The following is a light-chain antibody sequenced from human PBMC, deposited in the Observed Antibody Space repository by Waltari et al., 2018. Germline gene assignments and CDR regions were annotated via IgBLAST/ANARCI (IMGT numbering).Light chain of an antibody. CDR3: SSFAGGNNLL. CDR1: RSDVGGYNY. Sequence: QSALTQPPSASGSPGQSVTISCTGTRSDVGGYNYVSWYQQHPGKAPKLLIYEVTERPSRGPDRFSGSKSGNTASLPVSGLQAEDEADYSFSSFAGGNNLLFGGGTKLTVL. CDR2: EVT. V-gene: IGLV2-8*01. J-gene: IGLJ2*01.